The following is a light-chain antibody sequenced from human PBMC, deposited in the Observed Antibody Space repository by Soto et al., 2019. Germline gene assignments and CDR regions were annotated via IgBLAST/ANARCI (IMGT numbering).Light chain of an antibody. V-gene: IGLV1-47*01. CDR2: KSN. Sequence: QSVVTQPPSASGTPGQRVTISCSGGSSNIGSNYVYWYAQLPGTAPKLLIFKSNQRPSGVADRFSGSKSGASASLAISGLRSEDEADYYCATWGDSLSGWVFGGGTKLTVL. J-gene: IGLJ3*02. CDR1: SSNIGSNY. CDR3: ATWGDSLSGWV.